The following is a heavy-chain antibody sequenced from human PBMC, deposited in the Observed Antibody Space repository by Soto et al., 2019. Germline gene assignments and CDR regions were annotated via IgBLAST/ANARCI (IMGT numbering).Heavy chain of an antibody. CDR3: ARGVDCSGGSCYLGPYYYYMDV. J-gene: IGHJ6*03. D-gene: IGHD2-15*01. CDR1: GGSISSYY. V-gene: IGHV4-59*01. Sequence: PSETLSLTRTVSGGSISSYYWSWIRQPPGKGLEWIGYIYYSGSTNYNPSLKSRVTISVDTSKNQFSLKLSSVTAADTAVYYCARGVDCSGGSCYLGPYYYYMDVWGKGTTVTVSS. CDR2: IYYSGST.